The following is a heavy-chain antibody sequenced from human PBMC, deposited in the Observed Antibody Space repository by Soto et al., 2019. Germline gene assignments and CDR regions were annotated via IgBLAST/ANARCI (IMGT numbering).Heavy chain of an antibody. CDR1: GGSFSGYY. J-gene: IGHJ4*01. V-gene: IGHV4-34*01. CDR2: IHPSGST. D-gene: IGHD5-18*01. Sequence: SETLSLTCAVYGGSFSGYYWSWIRQPPGEGLEWIGEIHPSGSTNYNPSLTSRVTISVNTSKSQFSLNLCSVTAADTAVYFCARGQDTAKVGYWGHGTLVTVSS. CDR3: ARGQDTAKVGY.